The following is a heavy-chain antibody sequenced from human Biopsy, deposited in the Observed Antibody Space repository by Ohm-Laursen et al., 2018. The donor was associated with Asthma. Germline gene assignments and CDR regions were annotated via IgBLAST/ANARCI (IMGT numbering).Heavy chain of an antibody. CDR2: IITVFGTT. D-gene: IGHD6-19*01. CDR1: GGTFSNFA. Sequence: SSVKVSCKAPGGTFSNFAISWVRQAPGQGLEWLGGIITVFGTTNYAQKFQGRVTITADESTSTAYMEVTCLRSEDTAIYYCARCQVGYSSGWSLLLKKIYYSGMDVWGQGTAVTVSS. V-gene: IGHV1-69*01. J-gene: IGHJ6*02. CDR3: ARCQVGYSSGWSLLLKKIYYSGMDV.